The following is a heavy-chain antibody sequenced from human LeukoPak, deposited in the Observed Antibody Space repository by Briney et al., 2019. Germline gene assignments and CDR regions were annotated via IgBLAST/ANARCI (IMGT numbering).Heavy chain of an antibody. CDR3: ARDLDGYYYYYMDV. D-gene: IGHD2-2*03. J-gene: IGHJ6*03. V-gene: IGHV3-48*01. CDR2: ISSSSSTI. Sequence: PGGSLRLSCAASGFTFSSYSMNWVRQAPGKGLEWVSYISSSSSTIYYADSAKGRFTISRDNAKNSLYLQMNSLRAEDTAVYYCARDLDGYYYYYMDVWGKGTTVTVSS. CDR1: GFTFSSYS.